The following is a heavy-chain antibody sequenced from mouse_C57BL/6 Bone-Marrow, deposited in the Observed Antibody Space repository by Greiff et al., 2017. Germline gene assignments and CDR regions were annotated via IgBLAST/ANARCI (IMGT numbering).Heavy chain of an antibody. Sequence: VQLQQSGAELVRPGASVKLSCTASGFNIKDDYMHWVKQRPEQGLEWIGWIDPENGDTEYASKFQGKATITADTSSNTAYLQLSNLTSEDTAVYYCTLNWDWFAYWGQGTLVTVSA. D-gene: IGHD4-1*01. V-gene: IGHV14-4*01. CDR2: IDPENGDT. J-gene: IGHJ3*01. CDR1: GFNIKDDY. CDR3: TLNWDWFAY.